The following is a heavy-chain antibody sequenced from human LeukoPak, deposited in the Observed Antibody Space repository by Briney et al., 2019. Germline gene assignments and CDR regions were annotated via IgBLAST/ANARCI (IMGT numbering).Heavy chain of an antibody. CDR1: GGSISSSSYY. Sequence: PSETLSLTCTVSGGSISSSSYYWGWIRQPPGKGLEWIGSIYYSGSTYYNPSLKSRVTISVDTSKNQFFLKLSSVTAADTAVYYCARDGVVAAAGNNWFDPWGQGTLVTVSS. V-gene: IGHV4-39*07. D-gene: IGHD6-13*01. J-gene: IGHJ5*02. CDR2: IYYSGST. CDR3: ARDGVVAAAGNNWFDP.